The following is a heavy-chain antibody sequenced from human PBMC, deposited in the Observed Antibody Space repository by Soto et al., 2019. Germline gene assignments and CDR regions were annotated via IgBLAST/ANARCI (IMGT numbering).Heavy chain of an antibody. V-gene: IGHV3-23*01. D-gene: IGHD3-3*01. CDR2: ISGSGGST. Sequence: GGSLRLSCAASGFTFSSYAMSWVRQAPGKGLEWVSAISGSGGSTYYADSVKGRFTISRDNSKNTLYLQMNSLRAEDTAVYYCAKDLNYDFWSGYGWYYYGMDVWGQGTTVTVPS. CDR1: GFTFSSYA. CDR3: AKDLNYDFWSGYGWYYYGMDV. J-gene: IGHJ6*02.